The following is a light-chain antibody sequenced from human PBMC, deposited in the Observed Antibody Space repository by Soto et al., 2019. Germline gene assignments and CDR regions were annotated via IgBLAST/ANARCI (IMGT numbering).Light chain of an antibody. CDR1: SCDIGRYKF. J-gene: IGLJ2*01. V-gene: IGLV2-14*01. Sequence: ALTQPASVSGSPGQSVTISCTGTSCDIGRYKFVSWFQQHPGKAPKLLIFEGTNRPSGVSHRFSGSKSGNTASLTISGLQAEDEAMYFCSSSTNTNTLVIFGGGTKVTVL. CDR3: SSSTNTNTLVI. CDR2: EGT.